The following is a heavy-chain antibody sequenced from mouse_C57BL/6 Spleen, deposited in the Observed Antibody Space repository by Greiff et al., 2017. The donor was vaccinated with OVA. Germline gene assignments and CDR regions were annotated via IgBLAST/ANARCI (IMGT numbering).Heavy chain of an antibody. Sequence: EVQGVESGGGLVKPGGSLKLSCAASGFTFSDYGMHWVRQAPEKGLEWVAYISSGSSNIYYADTVKGRFTISRDNAKNTLFLQMTSLRSEDTAMYYCAKLAGFAYWGQGTLVTVSA. D-gene: IGHD4-1*01. J-gene: IGHJ3*01. CDR2: ISSGSSNI. CDR1: GFTFSDYG. CDR3: AKLAGFAY. V-gene: IGHV5-17*01.